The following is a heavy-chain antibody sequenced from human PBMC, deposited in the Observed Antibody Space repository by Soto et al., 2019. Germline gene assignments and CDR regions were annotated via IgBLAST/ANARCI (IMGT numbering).Heavy chain of an antibody. Sequence: LESGGGLVQPGESLRLSCAASGFTFSSSAMNWVRQAPGKGLEWVSIISDSGGRTYYADSVRGRFTISRDNSKNTLYLQMNSLRAEDTAVYYCAKSLNINWKNWFDPWGQGTLVTVSS. D-gene: IGHD1-1*01. J-gene: IGHJ5*02. CDR1: GFTFSSSA. V-gene: IGHV3-23*01. CDR3: AKSLNINWKNWFDP. CDR2: ISDSGGRT.